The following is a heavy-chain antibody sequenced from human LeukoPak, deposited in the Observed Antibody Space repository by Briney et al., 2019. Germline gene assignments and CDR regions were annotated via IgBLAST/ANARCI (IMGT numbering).Heavy chain of an antibody. Sequence: PGGSLRLSCAASEFTFSSYAMNWVRQAPGKGLEWISYISSSGSSIYYADSVRGRFTIFRDNAKNSLYLQMNSLRAEDTAVYYCARDGGWDCSGTSCYALVFDYWGQGILVTVSS. V-gene: IGHV3-48*03. D-gene: IGHD2-2*01. CDR3: ARDGGWDCSGTSCYALVFDY. CDR2: ISSSGSSI. J-gene: IGHJ4*02. CDR1: EFTFSSYA.